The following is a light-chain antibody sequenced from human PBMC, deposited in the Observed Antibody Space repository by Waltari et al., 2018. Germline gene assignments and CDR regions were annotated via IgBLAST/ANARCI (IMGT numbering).Light chain of an antibody. CDR2: KAS. Sequence: DIPMTQSPSTLSAPVGGRVTITCRASRNIRTWLAWYQRKPGKAPKLLIHKASTLDSGVPSRFSCSGDGTEFTLTISSLQPDDSATYYCQQYESYRTFGQGTKVEVK. CDR3: QQYESYRT. V-gene: IGKV1-5*03. J-gene: IGKJ1*01. CDR1: RNIRTW.